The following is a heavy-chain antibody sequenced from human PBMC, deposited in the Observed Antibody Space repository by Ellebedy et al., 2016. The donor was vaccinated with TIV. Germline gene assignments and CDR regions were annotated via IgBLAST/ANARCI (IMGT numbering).Heavy chain of an antibody. CDR2: INPNSGGT. CDR3: ARDRGYCSSTSCYFWYFDL. Sequence: ASVKVSXXVSGYTLTELSMHWVRQAPGKGLEWMGWINPNSGGTNYAQKLQGRVTMTTDTSTSTAYMELRSLRADDTAVYYCARDRGYCSSTSCYFWYFDLWGRGTLVTVSS. CDR1: GYTLTELS. D-gene: IGHD2-2*01. J-gene: IGHJ2*01. V-gene: IGHV1-2*02.